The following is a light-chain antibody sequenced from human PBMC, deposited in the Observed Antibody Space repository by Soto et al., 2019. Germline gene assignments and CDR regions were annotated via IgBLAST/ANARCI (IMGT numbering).Light chain of an antibody. J-gene: IGKJ1*01. CDR1: PSISTW. V-gene: IGKV1-5*03. CDR2: QAS. Sequence: DIQMTQSPSTLSASVGDRVTITCWASPSISTWLAWYQQKPGQAPNFLIYQASLLESGVPSRFSGSGSGTDFTLTISRLEPEDFAVYYCQQYGSSPQTFGQGTKVDI. CDR3: QQYGSSPQT.